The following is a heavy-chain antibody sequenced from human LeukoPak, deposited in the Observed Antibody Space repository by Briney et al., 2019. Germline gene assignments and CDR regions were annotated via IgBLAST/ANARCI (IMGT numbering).Heavy chain of an antibody. CDR3: ARDVPPYDFWSGTTHFDY. V-gene: IGHV1-2*02. D-gene: IGHD3-3*01. J-gene: IGHJ4*02. CDR1: GYTFTGYY. CDR2: INPNSGGT. Sequence: GASVKVSCKASGYTFTGYYMHWVRQAPGQGLEWMGWINPNSGGTNYAQKFQGRVTMTRDTSISTAYMELSRLRSDDTAVYYCARDVPPYDFWSGTTHFDYWGQGTLVTVSS.